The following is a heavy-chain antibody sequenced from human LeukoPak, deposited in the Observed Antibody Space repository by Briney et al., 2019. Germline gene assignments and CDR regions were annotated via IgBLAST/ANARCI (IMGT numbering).Heavy chain of an antibody. Sequence: GGSLRLSCAASGFTLSNYTMYWVRQAPGRGLVWVARLTSDGNSMTYADFVKGRFTVSRDIAKNTLYLQMNSLRAEDTAVYYCARAQVGTPTDCWGQGTLVTVSS. CDR2: LTSDGNSM. CDR1: GFTLSNYT. J-gene: IGHJ4*02. CDR3: ARAQVGTPTDC. D-gene: IGHD1-26*01. V-gene: IGHV3-74*01.